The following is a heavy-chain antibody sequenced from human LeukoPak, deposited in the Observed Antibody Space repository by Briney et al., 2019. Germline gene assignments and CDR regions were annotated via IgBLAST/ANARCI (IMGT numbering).Heavy chain of an antibody. V-gene: IGHV3-23*01. CDR2: MSGGGTT. CDR1: GFNLNDDH. CDR3: AKVNFGGVAR. J-gene: IGHJ4*03. Sequence: GGSLRLSCVIPGFNLNDDHISWVRQAPGKGLEWVSAMSGGGTTYYPDSAKGRFTISRDISKNTVYLQMNSVRAEDTATYYCAKVNFGGVARWGLGTLVIVSS. D-gene: IGHD3-10*01.